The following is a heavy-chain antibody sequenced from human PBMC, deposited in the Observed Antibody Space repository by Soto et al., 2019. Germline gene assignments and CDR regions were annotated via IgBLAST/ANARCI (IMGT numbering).Heavy chain of an antibody. J-gene: IGHJ4*02. CDR1: GFTFSSYA. Sequence: QVQLVESGGGVVEPGRSLRLSCAASGFTFSSYAMHWVRQAPGKGLEWVAVISYDGSNKYYADSVKGRFTISRDNSKNTLYLQMKSLRAEDTAVYSCARDLRDYGDYDFDYWGQGTLVTVSS. D-gene: IGHD4-17*01. CDR3: ARDLRDYGDYDFDY. CDR2: ISYDGSNK. V-gene: IGHV3-30-3*01.